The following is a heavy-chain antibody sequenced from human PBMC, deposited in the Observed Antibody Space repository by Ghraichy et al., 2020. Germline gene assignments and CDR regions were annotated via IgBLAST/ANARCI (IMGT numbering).Heavy chain of an antibody. V-gene: IGHV4-39*01. CDR3: ARDLGISSYYHAWFDP. CDR2: FFYTGST. CDR1: GVSISSNNYY. Sequence: SETLSLTCAVSGVSISSNNYYWGWIRQPPGKGLEWIGNFFYTGSTYYSPSLKSRVTMSVDTSKNQFSLKLSSVTAADTAVYYCARDLGISSYYHAWFDPWGQGTLVTVSS. J-gene: IGHJ5*02. D-gene: IGHD3-22*01.